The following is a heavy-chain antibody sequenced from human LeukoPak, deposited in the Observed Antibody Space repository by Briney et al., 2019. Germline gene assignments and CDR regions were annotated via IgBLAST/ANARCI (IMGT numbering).Heavy chain of an antibody. V-gene: IGHV3-21*01. D-gene: IGHD2-21*02. Sequence: GGSLRLSCAASGFTFSSYSMNWVRQAPGKGLEWVSSISSSSSYIYYADSVKGRFTISRDNAKNSLYLQMNSLRAEDTAVYYCASRTGDWGPTWDVWGQGTTVTVSS. CDR3: ASRTGDWGPTWDV. CDR1: GFTFSSYS. CDR2: ISSSSSYI. J-gene: IGHJ6*02.